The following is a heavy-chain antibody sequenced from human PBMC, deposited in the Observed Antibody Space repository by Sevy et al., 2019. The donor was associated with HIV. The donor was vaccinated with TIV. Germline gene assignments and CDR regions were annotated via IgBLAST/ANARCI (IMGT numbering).Heavy chain of an antibody. D-gene: IGHD3-22*01. CDR2: ISYDGSNK. V-gene: IGHV3-30-3*01. J-gene: IGHJ3*02. CDR3: ARGNPDYYDSSGYSVGAFDI. Sequence: GGSLKLSCAASGFTFSSYAMHWVRQAPGKGLEWVAVISYDGSNKYYADSVKGRFTISRDNSKNTLYLQMNSLRAEDTAVYYCARGNPDYYDSSGYSVGAFDIWGQGTMVTVSS. CDR1: GFTFSSYA.